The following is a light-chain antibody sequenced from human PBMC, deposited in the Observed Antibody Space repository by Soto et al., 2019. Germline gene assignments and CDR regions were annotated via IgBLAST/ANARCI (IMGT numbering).Light chain of an antibody. CDR3: QQYNNWPPA. V-gene: IGKV3-15*01. CDR1: QSISGN. Sequence: IVMTQSPATLSVSPGERATLSCRAGQSISGNLAWYQQKPGQAPRLLIYGASTRATGIPARFSGSGSGTEFTVTISSLQSEDFAVYYCQQYNNWPPAFGQGTKVEI. CDR2: GAS. J-gene: IGKJ1*01.